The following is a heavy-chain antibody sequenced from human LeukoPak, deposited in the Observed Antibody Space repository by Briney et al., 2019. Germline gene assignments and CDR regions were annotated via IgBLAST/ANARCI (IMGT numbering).Heavy chain of an antibody. D-gene: IGHD6-19*01. CDR1: GGSISSSSYY. J-gene: IGHJ6*03. CDR3: ASRRAVAAYYYYYMDV. Sequence: PSETLSLTCTVSGGSISSSSYYWGWIRQPPGKGLEWIGSIYYSGSTYYIPSLKSRVTISVDTSKNQFSLKLSSVTAADTAVYYCASRRAVAAYYYYYMDVWGKGTTVTVSS. CDR2: IYYSGST. V-gene: IGHV4-39*01.